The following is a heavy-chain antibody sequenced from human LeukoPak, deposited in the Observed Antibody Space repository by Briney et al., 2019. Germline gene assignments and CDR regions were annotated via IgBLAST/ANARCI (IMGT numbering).Heavy chain of an antibody. CDR1: GFASSSYA. CDR2: ISGSGGST. Sequence: RGSPILSRAASGFASSSYAMNWVCQAPGKGLEWVSGISGSGGSTYYADSVKGRFTISRDNSKNTLSLQMNSLRADDTALYYCAKGTGINPIHWFDPWG. D-gene: IGHD3/OR15-3a*01. CDR3: AKGTGINPIHWFDP. V-gene: IGHV3-23*01. J-gene: IGHJ5*02.